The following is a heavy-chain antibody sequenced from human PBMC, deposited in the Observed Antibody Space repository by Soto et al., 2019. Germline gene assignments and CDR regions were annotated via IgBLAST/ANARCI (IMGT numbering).Heavy chain of an antibody. D-gene: IGHD5-12*01. J-gene: IGHJ6*02. CDR3: ARCDPRIVATILAGYYYGMDV. CDR2: IYPGDSDT. V-gene: IGHV5-51*01. Sequence: PGESLKISCKGSGYSFTSYWIGWVRQMPGKGLEWMGIIYPGDSDTRYSLSFQGQVTISADKSISTAYLQWSSLKASDTAMYYCARCDPRIVATILAGYYYGMDVWGQGTTVTVSS. CDR1: GYSFTSYW.